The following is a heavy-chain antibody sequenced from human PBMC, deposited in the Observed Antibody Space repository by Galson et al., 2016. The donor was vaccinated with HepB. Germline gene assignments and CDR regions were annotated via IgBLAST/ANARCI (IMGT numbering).Heavy chain of an antibody. CDR1: GFTVSTFY. D-gene: IGHD6-19*01. Sequence: SLRLSCAASGFTVSTFYMNWVRQAPGKGLEWVSVIHNGGGSTYYGDSVKGRFTTSRDTSKNTVYLQMNSLRPEDTAVYYCAREQWYYMDFWGKGTTVTVSS. V-gene: IGHV3-53*01. J-gene: IGHJ6*03. CDR3: AREQWYYMDF. CDR2: IHNGGGST.